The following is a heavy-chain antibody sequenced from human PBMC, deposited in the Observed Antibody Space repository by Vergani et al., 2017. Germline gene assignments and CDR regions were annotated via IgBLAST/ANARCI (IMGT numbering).Heavy chain of an antibody. CDR2: IDWDDDK. CDR3: ARIQMGIAAAGTFDC. Sequence: QVTLRESGPALVKPTQTLTLTCTFSGFSLSTSGMCVSWIRQPPGKALEWLALIDWDDDKYYSTSLKTRLTISKDTSKNQVVLTMTNMDTVDTATYYCARIQMGIAAAGTFDCGGQGTLVTVSS. J-gene: IGHJ4*02. D-gene: IGHD6-13*01. V-gene: IGHV2-70*01. CDR1: GFSLSTSGMC.